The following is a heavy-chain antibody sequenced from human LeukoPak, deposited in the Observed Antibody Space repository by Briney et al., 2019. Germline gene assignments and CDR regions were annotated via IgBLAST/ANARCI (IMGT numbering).Heavy chain of an antibody. CDR1: GFSLTTSGVG. CDR3: AHRRGGYNWNHGDFDY. Sequence: SGPTLVSPTQTLTLTCTFSGFSLTTSGVGVGWIRQPPGKAPEWLALIYWDNDKRYSPSLKTRLTITKDTSKNLVVFIMTDMDPVDTATYFCAHRRGGYNWNHGDFDYWGQGTLVTVSS. D-gene: IGHD1-14*01. J-gene: IGHJ4*02. CDR2: IYWDNDK. V-gene: IGHV2-5*02.